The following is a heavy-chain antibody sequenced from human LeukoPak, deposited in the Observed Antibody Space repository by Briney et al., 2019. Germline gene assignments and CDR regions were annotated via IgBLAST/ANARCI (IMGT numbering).Heavy chain of an antibody. CDR3: AREGQYYYDSSGYFDY. CDR1: GGSISSYY. Sequence: PSETLSLTCTVSGGSISSYYWSWIRRPPGKGLEWIGYIYYSGSTNYNPSLKSRVTISVDTSKNQFSLKLSSVTAADTAVYYCAREGQYYYDSSGYFDYWGQGTLVTVSS. D-gene: IGHD3-22*01. J-gene: IGHJ4*02. V-gene: IGHV4-59*01. CDR2: IYYSGST.